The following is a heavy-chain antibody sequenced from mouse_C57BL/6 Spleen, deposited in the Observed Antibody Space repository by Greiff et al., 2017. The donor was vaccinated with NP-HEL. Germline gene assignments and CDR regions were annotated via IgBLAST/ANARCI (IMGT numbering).Heavy chain of an antibody. CDR3: ARDGYRGAMDD. CDR1: GYTFTSYW. Sequence: QVQLQQPGAELVRPGSSVKLSCKASGYTFTSYWMGWVKQRPGQGLEWIGNIYPSDSETHYNQKFKDKATLTVDKSSSTAYMQLSSLTSEDSAVYYWARDGYRGAMDDGGQGTSVTVAS. V-gene: IGHV1-61*01. J-gene: IGHJ4*01. D-gene: IGHD2-3*01. CDR2: IYPSDSET.